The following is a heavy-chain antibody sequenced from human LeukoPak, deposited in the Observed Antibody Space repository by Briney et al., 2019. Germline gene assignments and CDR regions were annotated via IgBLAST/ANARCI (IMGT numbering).Heavy chain of an antibody. CDR2: ISGSGGST. V-gene: IGHV3-23*01. D-gene: IGHD3-3*01. Sequence: PGGSLRLSCAASGFTFSSYAMSWVRQAPGKGLEWVSVISGSGGSTYYADSVKGRFIISRDNSKNTLYLQMNSLRAEDTALYYCAKEDSTIFGTIDYWGQGTLVTVSS. J-gene: IGHJ4*02. CDR1: GFTFSSYA. CDR3: AKEDSTIFGTIDY.